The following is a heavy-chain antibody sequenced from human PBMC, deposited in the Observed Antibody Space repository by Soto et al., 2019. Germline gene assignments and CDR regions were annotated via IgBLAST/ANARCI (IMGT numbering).Heavy chain of an antibody. CDR1: GFTVSTNY. Sequence: EVQLVESGGGLVQSGGSLSLSCAASGFTVSTNYMNWVRQAPGKGLEWVSAIHSGGTTYYTDSVEGRFTISRHSSKNTLYLQMNSLRAEDTAVYYCASGGVPDYWGQGTLVTVSS. J-gene: IGHJ4*02. CDR3: ASGGVPDY. V-gene: IGHV3-53*04. CDR2: IHSGGTT. D-gene: IGHD3-10*01.